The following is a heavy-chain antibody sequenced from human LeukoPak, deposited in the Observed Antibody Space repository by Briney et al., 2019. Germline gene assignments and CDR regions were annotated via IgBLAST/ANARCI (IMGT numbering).Heavy chain of an antibody. CDR2: VSGSGGST. CDR1: GFTFSTYA. J-gene: IGHJ5*02. V-gene: IGHV3-23*01. D-gene: IGHD6-6*01. Sequence: GGSLRLSCAASGFTFSTYAMSWVRQAPGKGLEWVSVVSGSGGSTYYADSVEGRFTISRDNSKNTLYLQMNSLRAEDTAVYYCARQGYSSSSGGWFDPWGQGTLVTVSS. CDR3: ARQGYSSSSGGWFDP.